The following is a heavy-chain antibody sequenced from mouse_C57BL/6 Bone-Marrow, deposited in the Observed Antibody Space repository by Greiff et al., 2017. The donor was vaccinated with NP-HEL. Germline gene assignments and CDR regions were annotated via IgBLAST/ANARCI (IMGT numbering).Heavy chain of an antibody. CDR2: INPNYGTT. D-gene: IGHD2-1*01. Sequence: EVQLQQSGPELVKPGASVKKSCKASGYSFTDYNMNWVKQSNGKSLEWIGVINPNYGTTSYNQKFKGKATLTVDQSSSTAYMQLNSLTSEDSAVYYCARQNYFFGDYAMDYWGQGTSVTVSS. J-gene: IGHJ4*01. CDR1: GYSFTDYN. CDR3: ARQNYFFGDYAMDY. V-gene: IGHV1-39*01.